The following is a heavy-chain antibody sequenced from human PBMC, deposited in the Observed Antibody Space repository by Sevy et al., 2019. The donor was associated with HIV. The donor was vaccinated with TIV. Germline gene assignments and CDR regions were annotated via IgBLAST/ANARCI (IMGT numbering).Heavy chain of an antibody. D-gene: IGHD3-3*01. J-gene: IGHJ5*02. V-gene: IGHV3-33*06. CDR3: AKTFAVFGVLIRSDFDP. CDR1: GFTFSNYG. Sequence: GGSLRLSCAASGFTFSNYGMHWVRQAPGKGLEWVAVIWYDGSYKYYADSVKGRFTISRDNTKSTLYLQMNSLRAEDQGVFYWAKTFAVFGVLIRSDFDPWGQGTPVTGSS. CDR2: IWYDGSYK.